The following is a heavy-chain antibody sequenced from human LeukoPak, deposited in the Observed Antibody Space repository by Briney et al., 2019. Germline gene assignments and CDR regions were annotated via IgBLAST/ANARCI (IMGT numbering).Heavy chain of an antibody. D-gene: IGHD3-9*01. Sequence: SQTLPLTCAISGDSVSSNSAAWNWIRQSPSRGLEWLGRTYYRSKWYNDYAVSVKSRITINPDTSKNQFSLQLNSVTPEDTAVYYCAKDHLTGYDILTGYYYYYYMDVWGKGTTVTVSS. J-gene: IGHJ6*03. CDR3: AKDHLTGYDILTGYYYYYYMDV. CDR1: GDSVSSNSAA. CDR2: TYYRSKWYN. V-gene: IGHV6-1*01.